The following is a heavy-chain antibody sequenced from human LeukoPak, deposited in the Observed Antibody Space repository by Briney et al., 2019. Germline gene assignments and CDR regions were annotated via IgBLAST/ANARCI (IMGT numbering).Heavy chain of an antibody. CDR3: ARADLYCSSSGCARRAFDI. J-gene: IGHJ3*02. D-gene: IGHD3-22*01. Sequence: PGGSLRLSCAASGFTFSSYSMNWVRQAPGKGLEWVSSISSSSSYIYYADSVKGRFIISRDNAKNSLYLQMNSLRAEDTAVYYCARADLYCSSSGCARRAFDIWGQGTMVTVSS. CDR1: GFTFSSYS. CDR2: ISSSSSYI. V-gene: IGHV3-21*01.